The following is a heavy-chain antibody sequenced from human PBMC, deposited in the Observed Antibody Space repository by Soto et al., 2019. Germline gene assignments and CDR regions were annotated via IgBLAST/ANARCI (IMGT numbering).Heavy chain of an antibody. V-gene: IGHV4-34*01. D-gene: IGHD2-2*01. Sequence: SETLSLTCAVSGGSFSGYYWGWVRQPPGKGLEWIGDINETGGSNYNPSLKSRVMISVDTAKTQFSLNVTSVTAADTAVYYCAREVGYYSATRRNLYFDYWGPGTLVTVSS. CDR2: INETGGS. CDR3: AREVGYYSATRRNLYFDY. J-gene: IGHJ4*02. CDR1: GGSFSGYY.